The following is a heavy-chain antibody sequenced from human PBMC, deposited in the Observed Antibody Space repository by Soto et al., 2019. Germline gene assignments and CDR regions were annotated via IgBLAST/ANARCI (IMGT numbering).Heavy chain of an antibody. D-gene: IGHD2-2*01. V-gene: IGHV1-3*01. Sequence: ASVKVSCKTSGYTFTSYATHWVRQAPGQRLEWMGWINAGNGNTKYSQKFQGRVTITRDTSASTAYMELSSLRSEDTSVYYCARENPYRGFYFYYTGVDVWRQGSTVTVSS. CDR3: ARENPYRGFYFYYTGVDV. J-gene: IGHJ6*02. CDR2: INAGNGNT. CDR1: GYTFTSYA.